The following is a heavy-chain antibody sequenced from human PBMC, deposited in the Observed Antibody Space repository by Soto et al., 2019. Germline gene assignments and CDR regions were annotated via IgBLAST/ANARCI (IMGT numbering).Heavy chain of an antibody. Sequence: EVQLVESGGGLVKPGGSLRLSCAASGFTFSSYSMNWVRQAPGKGLEWVSSISSSSSYIYYADSVKGRFTISRDSAKNSVYMKVNSLRDEDTAVYDCPTMTTVTSDYWGQGTMVTDSS. CDR3: PTMTTVTSDY. V-gene: IGHV3-21*01. CDR2: ISSSSSYI. CDR1: GFTFSSYS. J-gene: IGHJ4*02. D-gene: IGHD4-4*01.